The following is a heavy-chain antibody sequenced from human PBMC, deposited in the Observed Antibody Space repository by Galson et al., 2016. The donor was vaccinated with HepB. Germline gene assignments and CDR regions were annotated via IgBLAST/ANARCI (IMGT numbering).Heavy chain of an antibody. CDR3: TTDLSPPGIVDSPLDY. J-gene: IGHJ4*02. V-gene: IGHV3-15*07. D-gene: IGHD3-10*01. CDR2: IKSKTQGETK. CDR1: GFSFSDAW. Sequence: SLRLSCAASGFSFSDAWMNWVRQAPGKGLEWVGRIKSKTQGETKDYGAPVEGRFTLSRDDLKNILYLEMNGLKAEDTAMYYCTTDLSPPGIVDSPLDYWGQGTLVTVSS.